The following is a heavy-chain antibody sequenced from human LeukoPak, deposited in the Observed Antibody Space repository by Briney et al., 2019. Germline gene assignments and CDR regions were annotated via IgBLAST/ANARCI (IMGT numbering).Heavy chain of an antibody. CDR2: IYYTGTT. CDR1: SGSFSSYY. J-gene: IGHJ4*02. D-gene: IGHD3-9*01. V-gene: IGHV4-34*01. CDR3: ARGAGYDILTGYPTLYYFDY. Sequence: SETLSLTCAVYSGSFSSYYWGWIRQPPGKGLEWIGNIYYTGTTNYNPSLKSRVTISVDTSKSQFSLKLSSVTAADTAVYYCARGAGYDILTGYPTLYYFDYWGQGTLVTVSS.